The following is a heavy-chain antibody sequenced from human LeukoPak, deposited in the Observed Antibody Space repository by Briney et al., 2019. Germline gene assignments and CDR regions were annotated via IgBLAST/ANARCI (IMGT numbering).Heavy chain of an antibody. D-gene: IGHD1-1*01. CDR3: ARGRPTGTTFWFDP. J-gene: IGHJ5*02. CDR2: MNPNSGNA. V-gene: IGHV1-8*01. CDR1: GYTFTSYD. Sequence: GASVKVSCKDSGYTFTSYDINWVRQATGQGLEWMGWMNPNSGNAGYAQKFQGRVTMTRNTSISTAYMELSSLRSEDTAVYYCARGRPTGTTFWFDPWGQGTLVTVSS.